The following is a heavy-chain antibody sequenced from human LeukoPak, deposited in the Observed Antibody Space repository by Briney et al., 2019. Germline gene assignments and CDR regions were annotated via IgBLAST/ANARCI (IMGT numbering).Heavy chain of an antibody. CDR3: ARDSPRVQLYPV. Sequence: GSLRLSCAASGFTFSSYSMNWVRQAPGKGLEWVSSISSSSSYIYYADSVKGRFTISRDNAKNSLYLQMNSLRAEDTAVYYCARDSPRVQLYPVWGQGTLVTVSS. D-gene: IGHD2-2*01. CDR1: GFTFSSYS. V-gene: IGHV3-21*01. CDR2: ISSSSSYI. J-gene: IGHJ4*02.